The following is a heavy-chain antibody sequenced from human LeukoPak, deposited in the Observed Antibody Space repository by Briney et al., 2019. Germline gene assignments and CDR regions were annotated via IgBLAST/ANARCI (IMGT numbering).Heavy chain of an antibody. CDR1: GYTFINHA. J-gene: IGHJ4*02. CDR2: ISAYNGNT. D-gene: IGHD1-26*01. Sequence: ASVKVSCKASGYTFINHAIHWVRQAPGQGLEWMGWISAYNGNTNYAQKLQGRVTMTTDTSTSTAYMELRSLRSDDTAVYYCARGPRALPDYFDYWGQGILVTVSS. V-gene: IGHV1-18*01. CDR3: ARGPRALPDYFDY.